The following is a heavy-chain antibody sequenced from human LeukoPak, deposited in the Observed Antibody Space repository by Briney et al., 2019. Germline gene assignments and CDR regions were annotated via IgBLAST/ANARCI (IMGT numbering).Heavy chain of an antibody. D-gene: IGHD3-22*01. CDR3: ARGLYYYDSSGYGGV. Sequence: ASVKVSCKASGGTFSSYAISWVGQAPGQGLEWMGGIIPIFGTANYAQKFQGRVTITTDESTSTAYMELSSLRSEDTAVYYCARGLYYYDSSGYGGVWGKGTTVTVSS. J-gene: IGHJ6*04. CDR1: GGTFSSYA. V-gene: IGHV1-69*05. CDR2: IIPIFGTA.